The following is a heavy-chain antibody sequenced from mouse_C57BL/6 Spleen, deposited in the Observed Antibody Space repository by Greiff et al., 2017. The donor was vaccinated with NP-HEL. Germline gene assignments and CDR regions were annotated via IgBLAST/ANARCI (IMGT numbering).Heavy chain of an antibody. CDR2: IYPRSGNT. CDR3: ARSMTTVVARAMDY. D-gene: IGHD1-1*01. Sequence: QLQQSGAELARPGASVKLSCKASGYTFTSYGISWVKQRTGQGLEWIGEIYPRSGNTYYNEKFKGKATLTADKSSSTAYMELRSLTSEDSAVYFCARSMTTVVARAMDYWGQGTSVTVSS. CDR1: GYTFTSYG. J-gene: IGHJ4*01. V-gene: IGHV1-81*01.